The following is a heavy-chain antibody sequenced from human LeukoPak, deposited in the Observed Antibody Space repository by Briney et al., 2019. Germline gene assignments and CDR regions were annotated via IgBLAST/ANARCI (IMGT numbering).Heavy chain of an antibody. Sequence: PGGSLRLSCAASGFTFISYSMNWVRQAPGKGLEWVSSISSSSSYIYYADSVKGRFTISRDNAKNSLYLQMNSLRAEDTAVYYCARGLRYFDPPTPFDYWGQGTLVTVSS. J-gene: IGHJ4*02. D-gene: IGHD3-9*01. CDR3: ARGLRYFDPPTPFDY. CDR2: ISSSSSYI. V-gene: IGHV3-21*04. CDR1: GFTFISYS.